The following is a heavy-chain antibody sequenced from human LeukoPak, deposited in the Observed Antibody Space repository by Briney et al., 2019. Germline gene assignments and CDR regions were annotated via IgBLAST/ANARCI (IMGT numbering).Heavy chain of an antibody. V-gene: IGHV4-31*03. CDR1: GGSISSGGYY. CDR3: ARGSIVVVPAAPYYYYYGMDV. Sequence: PSQTLSLTCTVSGGSISSGGYYWSWIRQHPGKGLEWIGYIYYSGSTYYNPSLKSRVTISVDTSKNQFSLKLSSVTAADTAVYYCARGSIVVVPAAPYYYYYGMDVWGQGTTVTVSS. CDR2: IYYSGST. J-gene: IGHJ6*02. D-gene: IGHD2-2*01.